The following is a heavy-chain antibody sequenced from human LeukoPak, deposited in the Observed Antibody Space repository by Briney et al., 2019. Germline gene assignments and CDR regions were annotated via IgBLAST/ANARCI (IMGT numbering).Heavy chain of an antibody. Sequence: ASVKVSCKASGGTFSSYVISWVRQAPGQGLEWMGRIIPILGIANYAQKFQGRVTITADKSTSTAYMELSSLRSEDTAVYYCARDDCSSTSCYGIVVWFDPWGQGTLVTVSS. D-gene: IGHD2-2*01. CDR1: GGTFSSYV. J-gene: IGHJ5*02. CDR3: ARDDCSSTSCYGIVVWFDP. V-gene: IGHV1-69*04. CDR2: IIPILGIA.